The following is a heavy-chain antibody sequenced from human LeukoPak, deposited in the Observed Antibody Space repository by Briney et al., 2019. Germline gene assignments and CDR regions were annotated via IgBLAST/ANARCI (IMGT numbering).Heavy chain of an antibody. Sequence: AGRSLRLSCTASGFTFGDYAMSWFRQAPGKGLEWVGFIRSKAYGGTTEYAASVKGRFTISRDDSKSIAYLQMNSLKTEDTAVYYCTSDGDLYYDILTGYYPYYWGQGTLVTVSS. CDR1: GFTFGDYA. J-gene: IGHJ4*02. CDR2: IRSKAYGGTT. D-gene: IGHD3-9*01. CDR3: TSDGDLYYDILTGYYPYY. V-gene: IGHV3-49*03.